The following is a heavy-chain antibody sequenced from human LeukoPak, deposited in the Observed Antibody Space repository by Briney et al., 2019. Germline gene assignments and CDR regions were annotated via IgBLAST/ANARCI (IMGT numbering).Heavy chain of an antibody. D-gene: IGHD5-24*01. CDR1: GYTFTAYY. CDR3: ARGNYQLYAFDV. J-gene: IGHJ3*01. CDR2: ISPNTGVT. Sequence: ASVKVSCKASGYTFTAYYIHWVRQAPGQGLEWMGWISPNTGVTNFAPSFRGRVTMTSDTSNNTVYIQLNRLTSDDTAFFYCARGNYQLYAFDVWGQGTLLTVSS. V-gene: IGHV1-2*02.